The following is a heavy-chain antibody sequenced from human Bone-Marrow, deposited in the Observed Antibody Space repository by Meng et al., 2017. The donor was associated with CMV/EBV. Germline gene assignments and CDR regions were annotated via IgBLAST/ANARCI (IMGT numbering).Heavy chain of an antibody. J-gene: IGHJ4*02. Sequence: GESLKISCAASGFTFSNYPMHWVHQAPGKGLEWGTVISDDGSIIDYADSVKGRFTSSRDNSKNNLYLLMNTLGAEDAAVYYCARAYDFWYGFFDDWGQGTLVTVSS. CDR2: ISDDGSII. V-gene: IGHV3-30-3*01. CDR1: GFTFSNYP. CDR3: ARAYDFWYGFFDD. D-gene: IGHD3-3*01.